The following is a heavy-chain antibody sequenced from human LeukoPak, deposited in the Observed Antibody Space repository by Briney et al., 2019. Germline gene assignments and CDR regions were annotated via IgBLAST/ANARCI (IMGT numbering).Heavy chain of an antibody. J-gene: IGHJ3*02. Sequence: GRSLRLSCAASGFTFDDYAMHWVRQAPGKGLEGVSGISWNSGSIVYADSVKGRFTISRDNAKNSLYLQMNSLRAEDMALYYCAKDLCAVTTGCAFDIWGQGTMVTVSS. D-gene: IGHD4-17*01. CDR3: AKDLCAVTTGCAFDI. V-gene: IGHV3-9*03. CDR1: GFTFDDYA. CDR2: ISWNSGSI.